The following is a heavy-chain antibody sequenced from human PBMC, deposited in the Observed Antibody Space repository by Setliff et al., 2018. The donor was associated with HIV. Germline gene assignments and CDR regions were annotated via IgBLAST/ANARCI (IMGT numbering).Heavy chain of an antibody. CDR2: IYYSGST. Sequence: LSLTCTVSGGSISSYYWSWIRQPPGKGLEWIGYIYYSGSTNYNPSLKSRVTMSVDTSKNQFSLKLSSVTAADTAVYYCARSLGGIWKGYFDYWGQGTLVTVSS. J-gene: IGHJ4*02. V-gene: IGHV4-59*01. CDR1: GGSISSYY. D-gene: IGHD2-15*01. CDR3: ARSLGGIWKGYFDY.